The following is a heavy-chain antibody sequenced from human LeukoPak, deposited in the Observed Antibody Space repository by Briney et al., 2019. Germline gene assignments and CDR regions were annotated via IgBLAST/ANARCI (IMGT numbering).Heavy chain of an antibody. J-gene: IGHJ4*02. CDR2: IWFDGSNK. V-gene: IGHV3-33*01. CDR1: GFIFSNDA. Sequence: PGGSLRLSCAASGFIFSNDAMHWVRQAPGKGLEWVAFIWFDGSNKHYADSVKGRLTISRDNSEDTLYLQMNSLRAEDTAVYYCVRDPSGSGFAFDSWGQGALVTVS. D-gene: IGHD1-1*01. CDR3: VRDPSGSGFAFDS.